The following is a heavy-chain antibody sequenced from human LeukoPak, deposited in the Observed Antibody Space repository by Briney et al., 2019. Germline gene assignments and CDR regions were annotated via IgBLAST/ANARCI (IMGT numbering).Heavy chain of an antibody. D-gene: IGHD6-19*01. CDR3: AKDMEGSSGPVFDY. V-gene: IGHV3-9*01. CDR1: GFTFDDYA. J-gene: IGHJ4*02. CDR2: ISWNSGSI. Sequence: GGSLRLSCAASGFTFDDYAMPWVRQAPGKGMEWVSGISWNSGSIGYADSVKGRFTISRDNAKNSLYLQMNSLRAEDTALYYCAKDMEGSSGPVFDYWGQGTLVTVSS.